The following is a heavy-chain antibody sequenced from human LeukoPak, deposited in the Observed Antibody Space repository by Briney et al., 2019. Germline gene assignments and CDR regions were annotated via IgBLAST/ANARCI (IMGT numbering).Heavy chain of an antibody. CDR1: GFAFSIYE. Sequence: GGSLRLSCTASGFAFSIYEMDWVRQAPGKGLEWVSYISSSGSYIQYAESVKGRFTISRDNAEKSLFLQMNSLRAEDTALYYCAKCPVTFGGVIVITTGYFDYWGQGTLVTVSS. V-gene: IGHV3-48*03. D-gene: IGHD3-16*02. CDR3: AKCPVTFGGVIVITTGYFDY. J-gene: IGHJ4*02. CDR2: ISSSGSYI.